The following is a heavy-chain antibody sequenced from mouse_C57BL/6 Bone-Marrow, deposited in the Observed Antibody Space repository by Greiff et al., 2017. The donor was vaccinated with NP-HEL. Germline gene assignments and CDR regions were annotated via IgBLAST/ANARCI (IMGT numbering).Heavy chain of an antibody. J-gene: IGHJ2*01. V-gene: IGHV1-82*01. Sequence: QVQLQQSGPELVKPGASVKISCKASGYAFSSSWMNWVKQRPGKGLEWIGRIYPGDGDTNYNGKFKGKATLTADKSSSTAYMHLSNLTSEDSSVYFCARLRGYWGKGTTLTVSS. CDR2: IYPGDGDT. CDR1: GYAFSSSW. CDR3: ARLRGY.